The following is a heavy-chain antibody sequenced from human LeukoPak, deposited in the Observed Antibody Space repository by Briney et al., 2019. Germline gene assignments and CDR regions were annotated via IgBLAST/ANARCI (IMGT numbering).Heavy chain of an antibody. CDR3: AKAGYDSSGYGLDAFDI. V-gene: IGHV3-30*02. J-gene: IGHJ3*02. CDR2: IRYDGSNK. CDR1: GFTFSSYG. Sequence: PGGSLRLSCAASGFTFSSYGMHWVRQAPGKGLGWVAFIRYDGSNKYYADSVKGRFTISRDNSKNTLYLQMNSLRAEDTAVYYCAKAGYDSSGYGLDAFDIWGQGTMVAVSS. D-gene: IGHD3-22*01.